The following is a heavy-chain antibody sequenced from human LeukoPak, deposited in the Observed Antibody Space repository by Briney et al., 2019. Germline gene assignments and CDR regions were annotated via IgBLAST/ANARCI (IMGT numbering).Heavy chain of an antibody. CDR1: GGSFSGYY. V-gene: IGHV4-34*01. Sequence: SETPSLTCAVYGGSFSGYYWSWIRQPPGKGLEWIGEINHSGSTNYNPSLKSRVTISVDTSKNQFSLKLSSVTAADTAVYYCARGRVYYYGMDVWGQGTTVTVSS. CDR2: INHSGST. CDR3: ARGRVYYYGMDV. J-gene: IGHJ6*02.